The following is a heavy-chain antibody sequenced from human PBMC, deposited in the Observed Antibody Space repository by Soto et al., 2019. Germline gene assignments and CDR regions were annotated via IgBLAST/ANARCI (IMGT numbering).Heavy chain of an antibody. CDR1: GYSFTSYW. D-gene: IGHD2-2*01. CDR2: IYPGDSDT. CDR3: ARHTNIVVVPAAKGTENCYYYGMDV. J-gene: IGHJ6*02. Sequence: PGESLKISCKGSGYSFTSYWIGWVHQMPGKGLEWMGIIYPGDSDTRYSPSFQGQVTISADKSISTAYLQWSSLKASDTAMYYCARHTNIVVVPAAKGTENCYYYGMDVWGQGTTVTVSS. V-gene: IGHV5-51*07.